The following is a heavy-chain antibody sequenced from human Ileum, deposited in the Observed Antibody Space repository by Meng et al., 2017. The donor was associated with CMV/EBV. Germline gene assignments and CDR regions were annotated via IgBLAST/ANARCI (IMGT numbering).Heavy chain of an antibody. CDR3: ARAPSLTGANDF. CDR2: ISASGRYI. V-gene: IGHV3-21*06. Sequence: CAAPGFAFSSYSLNWVRQAPGKGLEWVASISASGRYIYYADSVKGRITISRDNAENSTFLQMDSLGAEDTAVYYCARAPSLTGANDFWGQGTLVTVSS. CDR1: GFAFSSYS. J-gene: IGHJ4*02. D-gene: IGHD7-27*01.